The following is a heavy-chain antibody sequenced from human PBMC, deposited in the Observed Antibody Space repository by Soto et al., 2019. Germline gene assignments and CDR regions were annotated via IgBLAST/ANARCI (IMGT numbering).Heavy chain of an antibody. D-gene: IGHD6-13*01. Sequence: ASVKVSCKASGGTFSIYAISWVRQAPGQGLEWMGGIIPIFGTANYAQKFQGRVTITADDSTSTAYLELSSLGSEDTAVYYCARPLAGIAAAGTAGDYYYYGMDVWGQGPTVTVSS. CDR2: IIPIFGTA. V-gene: IGHV1-69*13. CDR3: ARPLAGIAAAGTAGDYYYYGMDV. CDR1: GGTFSIYA. J-gene: IGHJ6*02.